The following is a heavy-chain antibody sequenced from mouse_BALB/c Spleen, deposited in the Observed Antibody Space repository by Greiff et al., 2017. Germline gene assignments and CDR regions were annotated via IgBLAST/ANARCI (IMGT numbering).Heavy chain of an antibody. CDR1: GYTFTSYW. D-gene: IGHD2-14*01. CDR2: INPSNGRT. Sequence: QVQLKQPGAELVKPGASVKLSCKASGYTFTSYWMHWVKQRPGQGLEWIGEINPSNGRTNYNEKFKSKATLTVDKSSSTAYMQLSSLTSEDSAVYYCARPYYRYDNAMDYWGQGTSVTVSS. J-gene: IGHJ4*01. CDR3: ARPYYRYDNAMDY. V-gene: IGHV1S81*02.